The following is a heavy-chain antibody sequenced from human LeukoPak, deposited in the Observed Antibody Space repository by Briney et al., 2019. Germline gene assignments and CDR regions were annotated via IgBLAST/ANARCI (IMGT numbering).Heavy chain of an antibody. J-gene: IGHJ5*02. CDR3: ARHGDWWGYSNYVRRSWFDP. V-gene: IGHV3-11*01. CDR2: ISSSGSTI. D-gene: IGHD4-11*01. Sequence: GGSLRLSCAASGFTFSDYYMSWIRQAPGKGLEWVSYISSSGSTIYYADSVKGRFTISRDSAKNSLYLQMNSLRAEDTAVYYCARHGDWWGYSNYVRRSWFDPWGQGTLVTVSS. CDR1: GFTFSDYY.